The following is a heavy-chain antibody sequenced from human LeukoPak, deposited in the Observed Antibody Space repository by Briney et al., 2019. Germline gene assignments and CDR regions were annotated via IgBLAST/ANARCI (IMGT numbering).Heavy chain of an antibody. CDR2: ISGSGGSP. V-gene: IGHV3-23*01. CDR3: AKGSRGSYYGSYYDY. CDR1: EFTFSSYA. J-gene: IGHJ4*02. D-gene: IGHD1-26*01. Sequence: GGSLRLSCAASEFTFSSYAMSWVRQAPGKGLEWVSAISGSGGSPHYADSVKGRFTISRDNSKNTLYLQMNSLRADDTAVYYCAKGSRGSYYGSYYDYWGQGTLVAVSS.